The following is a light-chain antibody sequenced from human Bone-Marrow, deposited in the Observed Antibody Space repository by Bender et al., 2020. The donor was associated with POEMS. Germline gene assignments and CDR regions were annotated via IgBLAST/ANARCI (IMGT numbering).Light chain of an antibody. CDR2: EVS. CDR1: ASDRGTTP. J-gene: IGLJ2*01. Sequence: QSVLTQPPSASATPGQRVTISCSRSASDRGTTPINWYQHLPGTAPKLLIYEVSKRPSGVTDRFSGSKSGNTASLTVSGLQTEDKSDYYCSSYAGSNNVLFGGGTKLTVL. CDR3: SSYAGSNNVL. V-gene: IGLV2-8*01.